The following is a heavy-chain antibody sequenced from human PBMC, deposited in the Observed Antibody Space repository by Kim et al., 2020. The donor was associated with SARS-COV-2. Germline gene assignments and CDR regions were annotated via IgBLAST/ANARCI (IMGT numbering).Heavy chain of an antibody. CDR1: GYTLTELS. V-gene: IGHV1-24*01. D-gene: IGHD3-10*01. CDR3: ATWFGELLANYYGMDV. Sequence: ASVKVSCKVSGYTLTELSMHWVRQAPGKGLEWMGGFDPEDGETIYAQKFQGRVTMTEDTSTDTAYMELSSLRSEDTAVYYCATWFGELLANYYGMDVWGQGTTVTVSS. CDR2: FDPEDGET. J-gene: IGHJ6*02.